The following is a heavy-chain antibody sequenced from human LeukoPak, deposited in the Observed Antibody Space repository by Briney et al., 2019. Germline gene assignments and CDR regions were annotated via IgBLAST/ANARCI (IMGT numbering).Heavy chain of an antibody. CDR1: GFTFSDYY. Sequence: GGSLRLSCAASGFTFSDYYMSWIRQAPGKGLEWVSYISSSGSTIYYADSVQGRFTISRDNAKNSLYLQMNSLRAEDTAVYYCARDGEDSLYYYYYMDVWGKGTTVTVSS. V-gene: IGHV3-11*01. CDR2: ISSSGSTI. CDR3: ARDGEDSLYYYYYMDV. D-gene: IGHD3-10*01. J-gene: IGHJ6*03.